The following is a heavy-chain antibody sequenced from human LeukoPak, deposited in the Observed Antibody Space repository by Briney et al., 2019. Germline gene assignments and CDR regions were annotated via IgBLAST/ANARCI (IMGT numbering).Heavy chain of an antibody. Sequence: GGSLRLSCAASGFTFSSYAMSWVRQAPGKGLEWVSAISGSGGSTYYADSVKGRFTISRDNSKNTLYLQMNSLRAEDTAVYYCAKDRERYSYAPHAFDTWGQGTMVTVSS. CDR2: ISGSGGST. J-gene: IGHJ3*02. CDR3: AKDRERYSYAPHAFDT. D-gene: IGHD5-18*01. CDR1: GFTFSSYA. V-gene: IGHV3-23*01.